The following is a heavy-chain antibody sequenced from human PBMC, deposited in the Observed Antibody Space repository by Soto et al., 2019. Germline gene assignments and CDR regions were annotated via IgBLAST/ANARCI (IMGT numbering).Heavy chain of an antibody. J-gene: IGHJ6*02. Sequence: PGGSLRLSCAASGFAVSTNDMHWVRQGQGKGLEWVSAIGTNGDPYYTGSLKGRFTISKENATRCLYLQMNNLRAGDTAVYYCAGRGCLYCGGACYTDGPDYCGMDVWGQGTTVTVSS. CDR3: AGRGCLYCGGACYTDGPDYCGMDV. V-gene: IGHV3-13*05. D-gene: IGHD2-21*02. CDR2: IGTNGDP. CDR1: GFAVSTND.